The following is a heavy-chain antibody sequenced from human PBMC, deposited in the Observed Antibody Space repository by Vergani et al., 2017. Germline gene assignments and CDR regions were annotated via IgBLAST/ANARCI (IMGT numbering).Heavy chain of an antibody. V-gene: IGHV4-38-2*01. CDR2: IHNRGKT. CDR1: GCSIGSGFY. J-gene: IGHJ2*01. CDR3: ARSQGDYWYFDL. Sequence: QVQMQESGPGLVKTSETLSLTCSVSGCSIGSGFYWAWIRQSPGEGLQWLTSIHNRGKTYHNPSLKSRVSVSLDTSKNRFSLSLTSVTATDTAVYYCARSQGDYWYFDLWGPGSLVTVSS. D-gene: IGHD2-21*01.